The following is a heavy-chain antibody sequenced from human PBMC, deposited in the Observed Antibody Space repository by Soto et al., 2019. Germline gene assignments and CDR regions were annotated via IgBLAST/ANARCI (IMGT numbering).Heavy chain of an antibody. Sequence: SETLSLTCTVSGGSISSYYWSWIRQPAGKGLEWIGRIYTSGSTNYNPSLKSRVTMSVDTSKNQFSPKLSSVTAADTAVYYCARDLGEWLLDYYYYYGMDVWGQGTTVTVSS. V-gene: IGHV4-4*07. CDR3: ARDLGEWLLDYYYYYGMDV. CDR2: IYTSGST. J-gene: IGHJ6*02. D-gene: IGHD3-10*01. CDR1: GGSISSYY.